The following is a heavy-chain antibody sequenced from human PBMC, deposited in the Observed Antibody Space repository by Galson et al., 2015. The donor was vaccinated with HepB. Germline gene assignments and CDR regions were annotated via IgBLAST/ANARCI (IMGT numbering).Heavy chain of an antibody. CDR3: FGEGGY. CDR1: GFTFSNAW. Sequence: SLRLSCAASGFTFSNAWMNWVRQAPGKGLEWVGRIKSKTDGGTTDYAATVKGRFTISRDDSETTAYLQKSTLRTEDTAVYFCFGEGGYWGQGTLVTVSS. V-gene: IGHV3-15*01. J-gene: IGHJ4*02. CDR2: IKSKTDGGTT. D-gene: IGHD3-3*01.